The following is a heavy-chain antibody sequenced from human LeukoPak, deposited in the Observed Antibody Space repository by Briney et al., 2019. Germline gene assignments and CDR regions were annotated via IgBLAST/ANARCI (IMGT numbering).Heavy chain of an antibody. CDR3: ARDRKDDYGNYVRY. V-gene: IGHV1-18*01. CDR2: ISAYNGNT. J-gene: IGHJ4*02. D-gene: IGHD4-11*01. Sequence: ASVKVSCKASGYTFTSYGISWVRQAPGQGLEWMGWISAYNGNTNYAQKLQGRVTMTTDTSTSTAYMELRSLRSDDTAVYYCARDRKDDYGNYVRYWGQGTLVTVSS. CDR1: GYTFTSYG.